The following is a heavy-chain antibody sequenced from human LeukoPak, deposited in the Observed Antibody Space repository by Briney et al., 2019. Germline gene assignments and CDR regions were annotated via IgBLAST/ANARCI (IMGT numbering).Heavy chain of an antibody. CDR2: ISYDGSNK. Sequence: PGGSLRLSCAASGFTFSSYAMHWVRQAPGKGLEWVAVISYDGSNKYYADSVKGRFTISRGNSKNTLYLQMNSLRAEDTAVYYCARDSLGDPTYYFDYWGQGTLVTVSS. CDR3: ARDSLGDPTYYFDY. CDR1: GFTFSSYA. D-gene: IGHD3-10*01. J-gene: IGHJ4*02. V-gene: IGHV3-30*04.